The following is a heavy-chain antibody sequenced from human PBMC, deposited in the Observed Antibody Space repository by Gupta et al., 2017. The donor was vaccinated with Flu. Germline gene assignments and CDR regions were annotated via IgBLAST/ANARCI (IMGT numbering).Heavy chain of an antibody. Sequence: QVQLVESGGGVVQPGRSLRLSCTASGFIFSSYGMHWVRQAPGKGLEWLAVMSNDGRNKYYADSVRGRFTISRDNSKNTLFLQMNSLRAEVTAVYYCARDSGWKYFDYWGQGTLVTVSS. V-gene: IGHV3-30*03. CDR3: ARDSGWKYFDY. J-gene: IGHJ4*02. CDR2: MSNDGRNK. CDR1: GFIFSSYG. D-gene: IGHD1-1*01.